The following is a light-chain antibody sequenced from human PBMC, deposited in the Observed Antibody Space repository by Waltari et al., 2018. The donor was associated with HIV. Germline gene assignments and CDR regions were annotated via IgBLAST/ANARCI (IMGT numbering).Light chain of an antibody. J-gene: IGLJ2*01. Sequence: SVLTQPASMSGYLGSSITLACLGSSNDVGGFNSVSCYQQSPDKAPRLVIFDVSNRPSGVSGRFSGSKSGIAASLTISGLQPEDEADYYCCSYSSSGTVLFGGGTRLTVL. CDR3: CSYSSSGTVL. CDR2: DVS. V-gene: IGLV2-14*03. CDR1: SNDVGGFNS.